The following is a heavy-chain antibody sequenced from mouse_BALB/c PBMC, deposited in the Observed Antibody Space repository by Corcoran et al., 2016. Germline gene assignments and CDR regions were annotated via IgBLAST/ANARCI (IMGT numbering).Heavy chain of an antibody. D-gene: IGHD2-3*01. CDR3: AGFDGYPDYYAMDY. CDR1: GYSFTDYI. CDR2: INPYYGST. V-gene: IGHV1-39*01. J-gene: IGHJ4*01. Sequence: EIQLQQTGPELVKPGASVKISCKASGYSFTDYIMLWVKQSHGKSLEWIGNINPYYGSTSYNLKFKGKATLTVDKSSSTAYMQLNSLTSEDSAVYYCAGFDGYPDYYAMDYWGQGTSVTVSS.